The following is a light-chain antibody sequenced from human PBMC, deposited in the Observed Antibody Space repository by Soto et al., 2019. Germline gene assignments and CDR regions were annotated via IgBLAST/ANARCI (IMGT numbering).Light chain of an antibody. CDR2: AAS. CDR3: QQYFGSLYT. CDR1: QSISSPY. V-gene: IGKV3-20*01. J-gene: IGKJ2*01. Sequence: SVLTQSPGTLSLSPGEGATLSCRTSQSISSPYLAWYQQRPGQAPRLLIYAASSRATGIPDRFSGSGSGTDFTLTISRLEPEDFAVYYGQQYFGSLYTFGQGTKLEIK.